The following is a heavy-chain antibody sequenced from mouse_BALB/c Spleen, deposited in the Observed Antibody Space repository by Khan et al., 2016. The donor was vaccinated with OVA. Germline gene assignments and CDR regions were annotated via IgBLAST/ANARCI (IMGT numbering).Heavy chain of an antibody. Sequence: VQLKESGPGLVQPSQSLSITCTVSGFSLANYSVHWVRQSPGKGLEWLGVIWSAGSTDYNAAFISRLTISKDNSRSQVFFKVNSLQPNDTAIYYCARRGYGYGRGALFAYWGQGTLVTVSA. CDR1: GFSLANYS. CDR2: IWSAGST. V-gene: IGHV2-2*02. J-gene: IGHJ3*01. CDR3: ARRGYGYGRGALFAY. D-gene: IGHD2-2*01.